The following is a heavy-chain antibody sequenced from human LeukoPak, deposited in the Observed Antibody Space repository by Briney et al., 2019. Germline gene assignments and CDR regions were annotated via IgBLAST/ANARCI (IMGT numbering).Heavy chain of an antibody. CDR3: ARERRYDSSGYYYY. CDR2: ISSSSYI. D-gene: IGHD3-22*01. J-gene: IGHJ4*02. Sequence: PGGSLRLSCAASGFTFSSYSMNWVRQAPGKGLEWVSSISSSSYIYYADSVKGRFTISRDNAKNSLYLQMNSLRAEDTAVYYCARERRYDSSGYYYYWGQGTLVTVSS. CDR1: GFTFSSYS. V-gene: IGHV3-21*01.